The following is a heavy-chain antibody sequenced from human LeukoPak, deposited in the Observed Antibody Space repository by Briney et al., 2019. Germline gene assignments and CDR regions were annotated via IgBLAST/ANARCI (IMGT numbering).Heavy chain of an antibody. Sequence: GGSLRLSCAASGFTFSSYSMNWVRQAPGKGLEWVSSISSSSSYIYYADSVKGRFTISRGNAKNSLYLQMNSLRAEDTAVYYCARDPMIVVDLFDYWGQGTLVTVSS. CDR3: ARDPMIVVDLFDY. CDR1: GFTFSSYS. D-gene: IGHD3-22*01. J-gene: IGHJ4*02. V-gene: IGHV3-21*01. CDR2: ISSSSSYI.